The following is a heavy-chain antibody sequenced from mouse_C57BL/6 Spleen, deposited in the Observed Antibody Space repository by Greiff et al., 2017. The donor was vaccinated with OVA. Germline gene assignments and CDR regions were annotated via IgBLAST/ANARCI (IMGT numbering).Heavy chain of an antibody. Sequence: EVQLKQSGAELVRPGASVTLSCTASGFNIKDDYMHWVKQRPEQGLEWIGWIDPENGDTEYASKFQGKATITADTSSNTAYLQLSSLTSEDTAVYYCTTPYGNYCDYWGQGTTLTVSS. CDR2: IDPENGDT. CDR3: TTPYGNYCDY. CDR1: GFNIKDDY. D-gene: IGHD2-1*01. V-gene: IGHV14-4*01. J-gene: IGHJ2*01.